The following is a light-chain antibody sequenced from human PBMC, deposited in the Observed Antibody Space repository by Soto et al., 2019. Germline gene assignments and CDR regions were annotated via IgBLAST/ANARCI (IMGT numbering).Light chain of an antibody. V-gene: IGKV1-39*01. CDR2: GAS. J-gene: IGKJ1*01. Sequence: DIQMTQSPSSLSASVGDTVTITCRASETISNFLSWFQQRSGEAPRLLIYGASTLHSGVSSRFSGSGSGTDFTLTITGLQREDFATYYCHQGYKTPQTFGQGTKVDIK. CDR3: HQGYKTPQT. CDR1: ETISNF.